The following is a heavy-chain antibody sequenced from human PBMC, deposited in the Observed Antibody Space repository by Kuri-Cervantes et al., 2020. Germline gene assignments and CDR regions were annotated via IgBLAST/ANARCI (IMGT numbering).Heavy chain of an antibody. CDR2: INPNSGGT. Sequence: ASVKVSCKASGYTFTSYGISWVRQAPGQGLEWMGWINPNSGGTNYAQKFQGRVTITTDESTSTAYMELSSLRSEDTAVYYCARGGSSSAVDTAMSLWGQGTLVTVSS. CDR3: ARGGSSSAVDTAMSL. J-gene: IGHJ4*02. D-gene: IGHD5-18*01. V-gene: IGHV1-18*01. CDR1: GYTFTSYG.